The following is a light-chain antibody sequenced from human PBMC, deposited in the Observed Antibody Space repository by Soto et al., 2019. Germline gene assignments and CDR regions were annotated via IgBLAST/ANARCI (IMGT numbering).Light chain of an antibody. CDR1: QRISNW. CDR3: QQYKSYSHT. V-gene: IGKV1-5*03. Sequence: DIQMTQSPSTLSASVGDRVTITCRASQRISNWLAWYQQKPGKAPKLLIYKASSLESGVPSRFSGSGSGTDFTLTISSLQPDDFATYYCQQYKSYSHTFGQGTKVEIK. CDR2: KAS. J-gene: IGKJ1*01.